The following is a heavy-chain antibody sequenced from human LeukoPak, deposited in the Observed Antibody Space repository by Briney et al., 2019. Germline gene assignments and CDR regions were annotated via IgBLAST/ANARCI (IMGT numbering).Heavy chain of an antibody. CDR2: INPSGGST. Sequence: ASVKVSCKAAGYTLTSYYMHWVRQAPGQGLEWMGIINPSGGSTSHAQKFQGRVTMTRDTSTSTVYMELSSLRSEDTAVYYCAREEAAGQYYYYYYMDVWGKGTTVTVSS. CDR1: GYTLTSYY. V-gene: IGHV1-46*01. CDR3: AREEAAGQYYYYYYMDV. J-gene: IGHJ6*03. D-gene: IGHD6-13*01.